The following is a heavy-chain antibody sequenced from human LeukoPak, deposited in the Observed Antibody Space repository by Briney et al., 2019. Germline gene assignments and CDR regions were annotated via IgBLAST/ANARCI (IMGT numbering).Heavy chain of an antibody. D-gene: IGHD6-13*01. Sequence: GGSLRLSCAASGFTFSSYAMSWVRQAPGKGLEWVSAISGSGGSTYYADSVKGRFTISRDNSKNTLYLQMDSLRAEDTAVYYCAKDPPYSSSWYTVYFDYWGQGTLVTVSS. V-gene: IGHV3-23*01. CDR1: GFTFSSYA. CDR3: AKDPPYSSSWYTVYFDY. CDR2: ISGSGGST. J-gene: IGHJ4*02.